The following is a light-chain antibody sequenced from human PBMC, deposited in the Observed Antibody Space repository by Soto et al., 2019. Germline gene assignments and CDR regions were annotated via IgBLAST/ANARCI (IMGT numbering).Light chain of an antibody. CDR3: QQGLIKAWT. J-gene: IGKJ1*01. V-gene: IGKV1-39*01. Sequence: DIQMTQSPSSLSASVGDRVSITCRASPSISSYLNWYQQRPGKAPRLLIYAVSTLQSGVPSRITGSGSWTDFTLTIRSLQTEDFAICYCQQGLIKAWTFGQGTQGE. CDR2: AVS. CDR1: PSISSY.